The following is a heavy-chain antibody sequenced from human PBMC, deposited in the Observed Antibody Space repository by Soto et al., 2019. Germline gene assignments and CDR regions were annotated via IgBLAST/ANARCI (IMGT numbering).Heavy chain of an antibody. D-gene: IGHD4-17*01. J-gene: IGHJ5*02. V-gene: IGHV4-38-2*02. CDR2: ISHSGST. Sequence: PSETLSLTCAVSGYSISSGYYWGWIRQPPGKGLEWIGSISHSGSTYYNPSLKSRVTISVAMPKKQFPLKLRSVPAADTAVYSCAKEATVSWFDPWGQGTLVTVSS. CDR1: GYSISSGYY. CDR3: AKEATVSWFDP.